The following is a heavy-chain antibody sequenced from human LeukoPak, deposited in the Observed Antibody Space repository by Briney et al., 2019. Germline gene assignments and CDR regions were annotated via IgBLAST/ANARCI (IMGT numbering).Heavy chain of an antibody. J-gene: IGHJ3*01. D-gene: IGHD3-22*01. Sequence: PSETLSLTCSVSGYSINGGYYWGWVRQSPGKGPEWIGTIFHSGSLFYNPSFKSRVTLSIDTSRDQFSLRLTSVTAADTAIYYCARMGVSYYYDSSTYYPVAFDVWGKGTRVTVSS. CDR2: IFHSGSL. V-gene: IGHV4-38-2*01. CDR1: GYSINGGYY. CDR3: ARMGVSYYYDSSTYYPVAFDV.